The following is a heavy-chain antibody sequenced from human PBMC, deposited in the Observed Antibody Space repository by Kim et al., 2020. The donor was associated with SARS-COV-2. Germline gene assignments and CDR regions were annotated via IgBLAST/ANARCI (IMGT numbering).Heavy chain of an antibody. V-gene: IGHV3-23*01. Sequence: VQGRFTISRDNSKNTLYLQMNSLRAEDTAVYYCAKRRGVQTLRPTDAFDIWGQGTMVTVSS. J-gene: IGHJ3*02. CDR3: AKRRGVQTLRPTDAFDI. D-gene: IGHD1-1*01.